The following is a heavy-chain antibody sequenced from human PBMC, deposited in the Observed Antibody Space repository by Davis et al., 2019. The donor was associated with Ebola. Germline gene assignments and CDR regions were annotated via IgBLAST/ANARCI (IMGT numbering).Heavy chain of an antibody. CDR3: AAYGGTSP. Sequence: MPSETLSLTCAVSGASISSHNCWTWVRQSPTKGLEWIGDTHHSGITNYNPSLKSRVSISVDKSNNHFSLSVSSVTAADTAVYYCAAYGGTSPWGQGTLVTVS. J-gene: IGHJ5*02. CDR2: THHSGIT. V-gene: IGHV4-4*02. CDR1: GASISSHNC. D-gene: IGHD3-16*01.